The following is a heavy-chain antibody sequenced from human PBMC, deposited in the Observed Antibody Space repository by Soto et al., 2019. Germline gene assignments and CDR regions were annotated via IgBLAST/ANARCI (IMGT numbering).Heavy chain of an antibody. Sequence: GGSLRLSCAASGFTFSSYAMHWVRQAPGKGLEWVAVISYDGSNKYYADSVKGRFTISRDNSKNTLYLQMNSLRAEDTAVYYCARDGMPGWQLVRYWFDPWGQGTLVTVSS. J-gene: IGHJ5*02. V-gene: IGHV3-30-3*01. CDR3: ARDGMPGWQLVRYWFDP. D-gene: IGHD6-13*01. CDR2: ISYDGSNK. CDR1: GFTFSSYA.